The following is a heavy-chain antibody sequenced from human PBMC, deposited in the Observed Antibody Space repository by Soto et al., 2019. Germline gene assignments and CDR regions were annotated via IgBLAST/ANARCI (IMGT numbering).Heavy chain of an antibody. V-gene: IGHV4-4*07. CDR3: AREGSYSAYNFAHGIQLWSFDF. Sequence: SETLSHTCTVSGGSIYTFYWSWVRQPAGRGLEWIGRIFSSGSTSFNPSLESRVAMSVDTSKNHFSLNLSSVTAADMAVYYCAREGSYSAYNFAHGIQLWSFDFWGQGALVTVSS. D-gene: IGHD5-12*01. CDR2: IFSSGST. J-gene: IGHJ4*02. CDR1: GGSIYTFY.